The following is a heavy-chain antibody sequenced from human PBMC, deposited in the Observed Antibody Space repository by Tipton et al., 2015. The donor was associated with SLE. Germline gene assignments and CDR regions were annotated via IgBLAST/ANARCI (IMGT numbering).Heavy chain of an antibody. CDR2: IYYSGST. CDR1: GGSISSSSYY. V-gene: IGHV4-61*05. D-gene: IGHD7-27*01. CDR3: ARSKLGVRRLDY. J-gene: IGHJ4*02. Sequence: TLSLICAVSGGSISSSSYYWSWIRQPPGKGLEWIGYIYYSGSTNYNPSLKSRVTISVDTSKNQFSLKLSSVTAADTAVYYCARSKLGVRRLDYWSQGTLVTVSS.